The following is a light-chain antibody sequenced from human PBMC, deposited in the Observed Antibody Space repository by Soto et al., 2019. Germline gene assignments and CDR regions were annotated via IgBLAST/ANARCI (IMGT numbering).Light chain of an antibody. V-gene: IGKV3-15*01. J-gene: IGKJ2*01. Sequence: EVVMTQSPATLSVSPGERATLSCRASQSVSRNLAWYQQRPGRAPRLLIYDASTRATNIPTRFSGIGSVTEFTLTISSLQSEDFAVYYCQQYNHLPLYTFGQGTKLEIK. CDR2: DAS. CDR3: QQYNHLPLYT. CDR1: QSVSRN.